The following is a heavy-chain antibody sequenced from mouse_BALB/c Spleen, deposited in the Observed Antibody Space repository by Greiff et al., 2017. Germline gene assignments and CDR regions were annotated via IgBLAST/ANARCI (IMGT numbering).Heavy chain of an antibody. D-gene: IGHD2-14*01. CDR2: ISSGSSTI. Sequence: EVQGVESGGGLVQPGGSRKLSCAASGFTFSSFGMHWVRQAPEKGLEWVAYISSGSSTIYYADTVKGRFTISRDNPKNTLFLQMTSLRSEDTAMYYCARPPRYDFAWFAYWGQGTLVTVSA. J-gene: IGHJ3*01. CDR1: GFTFSSFG. V-gene: IGHV5-17*02. CDR3: ARPPRYDFAWFAY.